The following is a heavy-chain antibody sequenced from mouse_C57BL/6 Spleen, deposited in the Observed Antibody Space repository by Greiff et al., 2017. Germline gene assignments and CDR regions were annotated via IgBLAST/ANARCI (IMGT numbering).Heavy chain of an antibody. Sequence: QVQLQQPGAELVMPGASVKLSCTASGYTFTSYWMHWVKQRPGQGLEWIGEIDPSDSYTNYNQKFKGKSTLTVDKSSSTAYMQLSSLTSEDSAVYYCARGGSGPFAYWGQGTLVTVSA. CDR3: ARGGSGPFAY. J-gene: IGHJ3*01. D-gene: IGHD3-2*02. CDR2: IDPSDSYT. CDR1: GYTFTSYW. V-gene: IGHV1-69*01.